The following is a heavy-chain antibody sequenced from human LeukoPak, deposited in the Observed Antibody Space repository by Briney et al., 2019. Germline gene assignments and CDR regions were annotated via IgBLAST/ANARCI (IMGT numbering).Heavy chain of an antibody. Sequence: GRSLRLSCAASGFTFDDYAMHWVRQAPGKGLEWVSGISWNSGSIGYADSVKGRFTISRDNAKNSLYLQMNSLRAEDTALYYCGKDTGANIAVAGMDLAGGVRPRFDPWGQGTLVTVSS. J-gene: IGHJ5*02. CDR1: GFTFDDYA. D-gene: IGHD6-19*01. CDR2: ISWNSGSI. CDR3: GKDTGANIAVAGMDLAGGVRPRFDP. V-gene: IGHV3-9*01.